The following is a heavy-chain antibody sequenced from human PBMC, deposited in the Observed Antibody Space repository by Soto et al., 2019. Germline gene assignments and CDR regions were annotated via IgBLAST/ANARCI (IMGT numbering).Heavy chain of an antibody. V-gene: IGHV4-59*01. J-gene: IGHJ3*02. D-gene: IGHD3-16*02. Sequence: SETLSLTCTVSGGSISSYYWSWIRQPPGKGLEWIGYIYYSGSTNYNPSLKSRVTISVDTSKNQFSLKLSSVTAADTAVYYCARVYYDYVWGSYRWEDAFDTWGPGTMVT. CDR1: GGSISSYY. CDR3: ARVYYDYVWGSYRWEDAFDT. CDR2: IYYSGST.